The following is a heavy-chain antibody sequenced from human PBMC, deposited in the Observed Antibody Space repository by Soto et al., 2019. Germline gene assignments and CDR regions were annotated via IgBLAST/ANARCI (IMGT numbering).Heavy chain of an antibody. CDR1: GYSFTSYW. D-gene: IGHD5-12*01. Sequence: VESLKISCKGSGYSFTSYWIGWVRQMPGKGLEWMGIIYPGDSDTRYSPSFQGQVTISRDNSKNTLYLQMNSLRAEDTAVYYCAGVARGFYGMDVWGQGTTVTVSS. CDR2: IYPGDSDT. CDR3: AGVARGFYGMDV. J-gene: IGHJ6*02. V-gene: IGHV5-51*01.